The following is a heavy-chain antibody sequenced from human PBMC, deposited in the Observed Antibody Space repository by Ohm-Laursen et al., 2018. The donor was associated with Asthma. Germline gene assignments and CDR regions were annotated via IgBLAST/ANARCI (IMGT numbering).Heavy chain of an antibody. CDR2: IIPIFGTA. J-gene: IGHJ4*02. D-gene: IGHD3-22*01. CDR3: ARVNKDYYDSSGYYVFDY. V-gene: IGHV1-69*13. Sequence: ASVKVSCNASGGTFSSYAISWVRQAPGQGLEWMGGIIPIFGTANYAQKFQGRVTITADESTSTAYMELSSLRSEDTAVYYCARVNKDYYDSSGYYVFDYWGQGTLVTVSS. CDR1: GGTFSSYA.